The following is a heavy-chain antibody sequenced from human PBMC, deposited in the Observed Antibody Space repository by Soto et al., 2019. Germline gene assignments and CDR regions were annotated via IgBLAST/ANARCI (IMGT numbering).Heavy chain of an antibody. J-gene: IGHJ6*02. Sequence: QVQLVGSGGGVVQPGRSLRLSCAASGFTFSSYAMHWVRQAPGKGLEWVAVISYDGSNKYYADSVKGRFTISRDNSKNTLYLQMNSLRAEDTAVYYCARDLTIVLVTTGGMDVWGQGTTVTVSS. CDR1: GFTFSSYA. D-gene: IGHD3-22*01. V-gene: IGHV3-30-3*01. CDR2: ISYDGSNK. CDR3: ARDLTIVLVTTGGMDV.